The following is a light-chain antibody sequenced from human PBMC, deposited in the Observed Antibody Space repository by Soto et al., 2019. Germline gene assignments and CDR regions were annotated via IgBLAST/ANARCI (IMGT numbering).Light chain of an antibody. Sequence: QSVLTQPPSASGTPGQSVTISCSGSSSNIGSNTVNWYQQLPGTAPKLLIYSNNQRPSGVPDRFSGSKSGTSASLAISGLQSEDEDDYYCAAWDDSLNALVFGGGTQLTVL. CDR3: AAWDDSLNALV. J-gene: IGLJ2*01. CDR2: SNN. V-gene: IGLV1-44*01. CDR1: SSNIGSNT.